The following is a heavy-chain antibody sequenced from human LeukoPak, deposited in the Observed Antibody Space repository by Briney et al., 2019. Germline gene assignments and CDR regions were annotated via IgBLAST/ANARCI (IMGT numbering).Heavy chain of an antibody. D-gene: IGHD4/OR15-4a*01. J-gene: IGHJ4*02. CDR2: IYYRGST. CDR1: GGSISTGGYY. Sequence: SSETLSLTCTVSGGSISTGGYYWSWIRQHPGKGLEYIGYIYYRGSTYYSPSLKSRLTISLDTPNNRFSLKLRSVTAADTAVYYCARATDYGDSYYFDHWGQGTPVTVSS. CDR3: ARATDYGDSYYFDH. V-gene: IGHV4-31*03.